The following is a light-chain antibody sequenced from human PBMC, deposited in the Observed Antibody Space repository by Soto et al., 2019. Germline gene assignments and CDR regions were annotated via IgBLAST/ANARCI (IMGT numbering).Light chain of an antibody. J-gene: IGKJ1*01. CDR1: QRVNIN. CDR3: QKYNNWPRR. CDR2: GAS. V-gene: IGKV3-15*01. Sequence: AMTQTPVTLSVSPGERATLSWRARQRVNINLAWYQQKPGQAPRLLIYGASTRATGIPARFSGSGSGTEFTLTISSLQSEDVGVYYCQKYNNWPRRFGQGTTGDI.